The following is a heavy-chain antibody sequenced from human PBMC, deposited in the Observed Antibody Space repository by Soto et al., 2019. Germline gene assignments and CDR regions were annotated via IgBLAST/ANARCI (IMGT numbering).Heavy chain of an antibody. D-gene: IGHD1-7*01. CDR1: GGSVSSGSYY. CDR2: IYYSGST. V-gene: IGHV4-61*01. CDR3: ARVGITGTTYYFDY. J-gene: IGHJ4*02. Sequence: PSETLSLTCTVSGGSVSSGSYYWSWIRQPPGKGLEWIGYIYYSGSTNYNPSLKSRVPISVDTSKNQFSLKLSSVTAADTAVYYCARVGITGTTYYFDYWGQGTLVTVSS.